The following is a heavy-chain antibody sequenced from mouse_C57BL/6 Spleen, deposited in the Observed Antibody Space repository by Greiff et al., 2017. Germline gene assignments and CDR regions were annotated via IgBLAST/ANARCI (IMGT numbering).Heavy chain of an antibody. CDR1: GYSFTGYF. D-gene: IGHD1-1*01. CDR3: ARSYYGSSYDFDY. Sequence: EVQLQQSGPELVKPGDSVKISCKASGYSFTGYFMNWVMQSHGKSLEWIGRINPYNGDTFYNQKFKGKATLTVDKSSSTAHMELRSLTSEDSAVYYCARSYYGSSYDFDYWGQGTTLTVSS. V-gene: IGHV1-20*01. J-gene: IGHJ2*01. CDR2: INPYNGDT.